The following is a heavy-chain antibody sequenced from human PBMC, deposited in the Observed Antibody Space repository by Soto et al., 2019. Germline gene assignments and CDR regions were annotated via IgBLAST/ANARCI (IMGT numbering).Heavy chain of an antibody. D-gene: IGHD4-17*01. J-gene: IGHJ4*02. CDR2: IWYDGSNK. V-gene: IGHV3-33*01. CDR3: ARASGATVTYADY. Sequence: PGGSLRLSCAASGFTFSSYGMHWVRQAPGKGLEWVAVIWYDGSNKYYADSVKGRFTISRDNSKNTLYLQMNSLRAEDTAVYYCARASGATVTYADYWGQGTLVTVSS. CDR1: GFTFSSYG.